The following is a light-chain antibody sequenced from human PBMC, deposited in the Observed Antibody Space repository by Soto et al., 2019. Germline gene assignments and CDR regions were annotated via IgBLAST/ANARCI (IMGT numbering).Light chain of an antibody. CDR1: ASNIGANYD. V-gene: IGLV1-40*01. J-gene: IGLJ2*01. CDR2: EVS. CDR3: SSYTSSSIVV. Sequence: QSVLTQPPSVSGAPGQRVTISCTGGASNIGANYDVHWYQQLPGTAPKLMIYEVSNRPSGVSNRFSGSKSGNTASLTISGLQAEDEADYYCSSYTSSSIVVFGGGTQLTVL.